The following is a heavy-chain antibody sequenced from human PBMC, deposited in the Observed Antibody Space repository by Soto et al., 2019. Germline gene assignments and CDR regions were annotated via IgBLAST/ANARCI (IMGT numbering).Heavy chain of an antibody. CDR2: ISAYNGDT. J-gene: IGHJ6*03. V-gene: IGHV1-18*01. D-gene: IGHD6-19*01. CDR1: GYSFTNYG. CDR3: ARDRGVAPPVAGNTHYYYDMDV. Sequence: QDQLVQSGGEVKKPGASVKVSCKASGYSFTNYGITWVRQAPGQGVEWMGWISAYNGDTNYAQKRQGRVTMTTDASTSTAYLELRSLRSDDTAVYYCARDRGVAPPVAGNTHYYYDMDVWGKGTTVTVSS.